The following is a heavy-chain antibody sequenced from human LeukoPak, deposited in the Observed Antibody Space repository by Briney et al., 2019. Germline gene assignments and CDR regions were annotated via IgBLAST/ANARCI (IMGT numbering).Heavy chain of an antibody. Sequence: GGSLRLSCAASGFTFSSYAMHWVRQAPGKGLEWGAVISYDGSNKYYADSVKGRFTISRDNSKNTLYLQMNSLRAEDTAVYYCARDLRSSSWFSGAFDIWGQGTMVTVSS. CDR2: ISYDGSNK. CDR3: ARDLRSSSWFSGAFDI. D-gene: IGHD6-13*01. J-gene: IGHJ3*02. CDR1: GFTFSSYA. V-gene: IGHV3-30*04.